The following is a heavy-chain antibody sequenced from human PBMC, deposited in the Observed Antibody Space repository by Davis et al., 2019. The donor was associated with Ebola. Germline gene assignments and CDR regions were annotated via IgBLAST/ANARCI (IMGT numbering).Heavy chain of an antibody. CDR3: ARCFWLPGAFDI. CDR2: MNPNSGNT. J-gene: IGHJ3*02. Sequence: ASVKVSCKASGYTFTSYDINWVRQATGQGLEWMGWMNPNSGNTGYAQKFQGRVTMTRNTSISTAYMELSSLRSDDTAVYYCARCFWLPGAFDIWGQGTMVTVSS. V-gene: IGHV1-8*01. CDR1: GYTFTSYD. D-gene: IGHD3-9*01.